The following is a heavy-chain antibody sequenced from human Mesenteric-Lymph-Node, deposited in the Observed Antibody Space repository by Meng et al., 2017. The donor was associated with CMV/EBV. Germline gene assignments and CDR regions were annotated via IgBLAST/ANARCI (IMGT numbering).Heavy chain of an antibody. CDR1: GFTFSSYA. CDR3: ARDRLVIIGLYYYYYGMDV. Sequence: GESLKISCAASGFTFSSYAMHWVRQAPGKGLEWVAVISYDGSNKYYADSVKGRFTISRDNSKNTLYLQMNSLRAEDTAVYYCARDRLVIIGLYYYYYGMDVWGQGTTVTVLL. V-gene: IGHV3-30*04. CDR2: ISYDGSNK. D-gene: IGHD3-9*01. J-gene: IGHJ6*02.